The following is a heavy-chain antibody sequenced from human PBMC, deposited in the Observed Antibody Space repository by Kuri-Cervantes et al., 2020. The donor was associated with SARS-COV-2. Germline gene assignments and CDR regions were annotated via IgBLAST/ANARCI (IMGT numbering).Heavy chain of an antibody. V-gene: IGHV1-18*01. CDR1: GYTFTSYG. CDR2: ISAYNGNT. Sequence: ASVKVSCKASGYTFTSYGISWVRQAPGQGLEWMGWISAYNGNTNYAQKIQGRVTMTTDTSTSTAYMELRSLRSEDTAVYYCASEEIVAVRGKNYYYYYMDVWGKGTTVTVSS. CDR3: ASEEIVAVRGKNYYYYYMDV. J-gene: IGHJ6*03. D-gene: IGHD3-22*01.